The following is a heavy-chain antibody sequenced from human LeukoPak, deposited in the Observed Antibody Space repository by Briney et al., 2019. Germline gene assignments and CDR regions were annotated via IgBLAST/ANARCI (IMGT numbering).Heavy chain of an antibody. D-gene: IGHD1-26*01. J-gene: IGHJ4*02. V-gene: IGHV3-30*01. CDR1: GFTFSSYA. Sequence: QAGGSLRLSCAASGFTFSSYAMHWVRQAPGKGLEWVAVLSSDGNNNYYADSVKGRFTISRDNSKNTLYLQMNSLRAEDTAVYYCARDMGGNYGTFDYWGQGTLVTVSS. CDR3: ARDMGGNYGTFDY. CDR2: LSSDGNNN.